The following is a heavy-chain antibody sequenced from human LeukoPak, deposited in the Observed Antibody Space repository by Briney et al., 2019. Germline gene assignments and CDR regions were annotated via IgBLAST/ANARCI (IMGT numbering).Heavy chain of an antibody. CDR2: IIPILGKT. CDR1: GGTFRSYA. D-gene: IGHD2-2*01. V-gene: IGHV1-69*01. J-gene: IGHJ3*02. Sequence: ASVKVSCKASGGTFRSYAISWVRQAPGQGLEWMGGIIPILGKTNYAQKFQDRVTIIADASTSTAYMELSSLRSEDTAVYYCARGYCSSTSCEHDAFDIWGQGTMVTVSS. CDR3: ARGYCSSTSCEHDAFDI.